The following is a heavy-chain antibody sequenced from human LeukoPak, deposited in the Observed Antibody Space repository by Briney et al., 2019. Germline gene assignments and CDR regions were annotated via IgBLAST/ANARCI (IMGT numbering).Heavy chain of an antibody. D-gene: IGHD4-17*01. J-gene: IGHJ3*02. Sequence: GGSLRLSCAASGFTFSSYGMHWVRQAPGKGLEWVAVIWYDGSNKYYADSVKGRFTISRDNSKNTLYLQMNSLRAEDTAVYYCAREDYGDYVDAFDIWGQGTMVTVSS. CDR3: AREDYGDYVDAFDI. CDR2: IWYDGSNK. V-gene: IGHV3-33*01. CDR1: GFTFSSYG.